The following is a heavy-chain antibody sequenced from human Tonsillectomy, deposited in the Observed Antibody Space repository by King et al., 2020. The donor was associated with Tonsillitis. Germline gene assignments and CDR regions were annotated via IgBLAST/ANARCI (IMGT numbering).Heavy chain of an antibody. CDR2: INQHESGK. Sequence: VQLVESGGGLVQPGGSLRLSCAASGLTFSSYWMSWVRQAPGKGLEWVANINQHESGKYYVDSVKGRFTISRDNAKNSLFLQLDSLRAEDTAVYYCATSSVWGSFDYWGRGALVTVSS. D-gene: IGHD3-16*01. V-gene: IGHV3-7*01. CDR1: GLTFSSYW. J-gene: IGHJ4*02. CDR3: ATSSVWGSFDY.